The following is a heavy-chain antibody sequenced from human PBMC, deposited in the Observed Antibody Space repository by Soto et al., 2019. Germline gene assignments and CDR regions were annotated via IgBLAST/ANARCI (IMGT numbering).Heavy chain of an antibody. CDR2: ISSSGIYT. D-gene: IGHD3-10*01. Sequence: EVQLVESGGGLVKPGGSLRLSCVVSGFTFSSYSMNWVRQAPGKGLEWVSSISSSGIYTYYADSVKGRFTISRDNAKNSVYLQMNSLRAEDTAVYYCARDFKESQYYYYCMDVWGKGTTVTVSS. V-gene: IGHV3-21*06. CDR1: GFTFSSYS. CDR3: ARDFKESQYYYYCMDV. J-gene: IGHJ6*03.